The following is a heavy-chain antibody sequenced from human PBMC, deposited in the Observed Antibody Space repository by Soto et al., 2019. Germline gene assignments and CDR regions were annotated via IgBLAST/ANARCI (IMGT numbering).Heavy chain of an antibody. V-gene: IGHV3-33*01. CDR3: ARDRRIAAPQYYFDY. J-gene: IGHJ4*02. D-gene: IGHD6-13*01. CDR1: GLTGSLYG. Sequence: GRFLRLSRGVWGLTGSLYGMDWVGQDPGKGLEWVAVIWYDGSNKYYADSVKGRFTISRDNSKNTLYLQMNSLRAEDTAVYYCARDRRIAAPQYYFDYWGQGT. CDR2: IWYDGSNK.